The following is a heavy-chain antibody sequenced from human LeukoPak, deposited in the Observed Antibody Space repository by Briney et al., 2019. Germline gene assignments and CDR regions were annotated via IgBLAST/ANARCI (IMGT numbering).Heavy chain of an antibody. CDR2: ISYDGSNK. Sequence: SGRSLRLSCAASGFTFSSYGMHWVRQAPGKGLEWVAVISYDGSNKYYADSVKGRFTISRDNSKNTLYLQMNSLRAEDTAVYYCANWYGLPADWGQGTLVTVSS. V-gene: IGHV3-30*18. J-gene: IGHJ4*02. CDR3: ANWYGLPAD. D-gene: IGHD6-13*01. CDR1: GFTFSSYG.